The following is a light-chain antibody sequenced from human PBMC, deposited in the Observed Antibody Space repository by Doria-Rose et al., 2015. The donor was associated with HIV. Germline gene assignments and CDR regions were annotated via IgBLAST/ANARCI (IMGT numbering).Light chain of an antibody. V-gene: IGKV3-20*01. CDR1: QSFSSTY. J-gene: IGKJ1*01. CDR3: HQYGTSWT. Sequence: DIVMTQTPGTLSLSPGERATLSCRASQSFSSTYLAWYQQKPGQAPSLLIYDGSTRATGIPDRFSASGSGTDFTLTSTRLEPEDFALYYCHQYGTSWTFGQGTKVEI. CDR2: DGS.